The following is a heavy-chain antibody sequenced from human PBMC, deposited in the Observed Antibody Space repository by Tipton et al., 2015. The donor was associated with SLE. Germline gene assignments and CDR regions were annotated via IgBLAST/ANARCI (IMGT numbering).Heavy chain of an antibody. Sequence: TLSLTCTVSDDSISSYYWSWIRQPPGKGLEWIGYIYYSGSTNYNPSLKSRVRMSVDTSKNQISLKLNSVIAADTAVYYCARSAEYFQDWGQGTLVTVSS. CDR1: DDSISSYY. V-gene: IGHV4-59*01. CDR2: IYYSGST. J-gene: IGHJ1*01. CDR3: ARSAEYFQD.